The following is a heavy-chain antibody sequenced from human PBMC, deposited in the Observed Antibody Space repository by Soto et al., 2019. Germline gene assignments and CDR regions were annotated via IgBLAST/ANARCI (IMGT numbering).Heavy chain of an antibody. J-gene: IGHJ3*02. CDR2: IYYSGST. Sequence: NPSETLSLTCTVSGGSISSSSYYWSWIRQPPGKGLEWIGYIYYSGSTNYNPSLKSRVTISVDTSKNQFSLKLSSVTAADTAVYYCARVRNYDILTGSYGGPDAFDIWGQGTMVTVSS. D-gene: IGHD3-9*01. V-gene: IGHV4-61*01. CDR1: GGSISSSSYY. CDR3: ARVRNYDILTGSYGGPDAFDI.